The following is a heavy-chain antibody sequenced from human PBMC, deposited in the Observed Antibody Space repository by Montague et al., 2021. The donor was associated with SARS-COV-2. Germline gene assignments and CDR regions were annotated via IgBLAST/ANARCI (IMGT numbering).Heavy chain of an antibody. CDR2: SYYRSKWYY. CDR1: GDSVSSNSAA. D-gene: IGHD6-19*01. Sequence: CAISGDSVSSNSAAWNWNRQSPSRRLQWLGRSYYRSKWYYEYAVSLKSRITINPDTSKNQFSLQVKSMTPEDTAVYYCALAVAGRGGYDYWGQGTLVTVSS. J-gene: IGHJ4*02. V-gene: IGHV6-1*01. CDR3: ALAVAGRGGYDY.